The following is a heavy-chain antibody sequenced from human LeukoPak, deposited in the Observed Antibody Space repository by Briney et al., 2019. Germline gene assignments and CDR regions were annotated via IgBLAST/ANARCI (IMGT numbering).Heavy chain of an antibody. CDR2: ISGSGGST. D-gene: IGHD2-2*01. Sequence: GGSLGLSCAASGFTFSSYAMSWVRQAPGKGLEWVSAISGSGGSTYYADSVKGRFTISRDNSKNTLYLQMNSLRAEDTAVYYCAKGQVPAAIRYYYYGMDVWGQGTTVTVSS. CDR1: GFTFSSYA. CDR3: AKGQVPAAIRYYYYGMDV. V-gene: IGHV3-23*01. J-gene: IGHJ6*02.